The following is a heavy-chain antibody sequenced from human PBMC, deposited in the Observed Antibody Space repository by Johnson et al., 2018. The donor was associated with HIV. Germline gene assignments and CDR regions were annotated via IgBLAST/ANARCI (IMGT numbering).Heavy chain of an antibody. V-gene: IGHV3-11*04. CDR1: GFTFSDYY. CDR2: ISSNGGST. J-gene: IGHJ3*02. CDR3: ARAINDSFDI. Sequence: QVQLVESGGGLVKPGGSLRLSCAASGFTFSDYYMSWIRQAPGKGLEWVSYISSNGGSTYYANSVKGRFTISRDNAKNSLYLQMNSLRAEDTAVYFCARAINDSFDIWGQGTMVTVSS.